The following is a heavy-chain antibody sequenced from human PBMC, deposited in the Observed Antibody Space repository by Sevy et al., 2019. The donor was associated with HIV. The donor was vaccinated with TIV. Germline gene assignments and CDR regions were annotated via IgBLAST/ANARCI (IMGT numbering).Heavy chain of an antibody. D-gene: IGHD3-22*01. J-gene: IGHJ4*02. Sequence: GGSLRLSCAASGLSFSNAWMAWVRQAPGKGLEWVGRIRSETGGGTTDFAAFAKGKFTISRDDPKNTLYLQMNSLKTEDTAVYYCAIDHSRDGMIVVPFEKWGLGTLVTVSS. CDR1: GLSFSNAW. CDR2: IRSETGGGTT. V-gene: IGHV3-15*01. CDR3: AIDHSRDGMIVVPFEK.